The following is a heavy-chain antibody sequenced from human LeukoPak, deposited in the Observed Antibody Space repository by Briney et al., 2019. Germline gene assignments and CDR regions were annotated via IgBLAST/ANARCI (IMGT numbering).Heavy chain of an antibody. Sequence: GESLKISCKGSAYSFTNYWISWVRQMPGKGLEWMGRIDPGDSQTNYNPSSQGHVTISADKSISTAYLQWSSLKASDTAMYYCARHSSVLNSFDPWGQGTLVTVSS. CDR3: ARHSSVLNSFDP. D-gene: IGHD3-22*01. V-gene: IGHV5-10-1*01. CDR2: IDPGDSQT. CDR1: AYSFTNYW. J-gene: IGHJ5*02.